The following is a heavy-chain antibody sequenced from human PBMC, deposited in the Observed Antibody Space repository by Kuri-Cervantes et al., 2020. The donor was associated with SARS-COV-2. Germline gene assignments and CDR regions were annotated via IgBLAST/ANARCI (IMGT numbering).Heavy chain of an antibody. J-gene: IGHJ6*03. CDR2: VNPDNGRA. CDR1: GYTFRNND. Sequence: ASVKVSCKASGYTFRNNDINWVRQAPGQGLEWVGWVNPDNGRAGFAEKFQGRVTISSDTSMNTVYLDLYSLRSGDTAVYYCARGVRGNWDSQHNYYYYMDVWGQWTTVPVSS. CDR3: ARGVRGNWDSQHNYYYYMDV. D-gene: IGHD1-7*01. V-gene: IGHV1-8*01.